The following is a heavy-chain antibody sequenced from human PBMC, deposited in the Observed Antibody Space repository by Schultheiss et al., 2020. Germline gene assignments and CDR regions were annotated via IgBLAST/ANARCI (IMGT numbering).Heavy chain of an antibody. CDR2: ITSSSSYI. J-gene: IGHJ4*02. V-gene: IGHV3-21*01. CDR1: GFTFSDYT. D-gene: IGHD5-18*01. CDR3: ARGEYNYALDY. Sequence: GSLKISCAASGFTFSDYTLNWVRQAPGKGLEWVSCITSSSSYIYYADSVKGRFTISRDNAKNSVSLQMNSLIAEDTAVYYCARGEYNYALDYWGQGTLVTGSA.